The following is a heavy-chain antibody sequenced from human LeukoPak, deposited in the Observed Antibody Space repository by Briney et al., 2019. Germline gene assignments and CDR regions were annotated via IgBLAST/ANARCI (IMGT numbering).Heavy chain of an antibody. CDR2: ISAYNGNT. CDR1: GYTFTSYG. Sequence: GASVKVSCKASGYTFTSYGINWVRRAPGQVLEWMGWISAYNGNTNYAQKLQGRVTMTTDTSTSTAYMELRSLRSDDTAVYYCARDPVEGGYYYVSGTLSDYWGQGTLVTVSS. CDR3: ARDPVEGGYYYVSGTLSDY. J-gene: IGHJ4*02. D-gene: IGHD3-10*01. V-gene: IGHV1-18*01.